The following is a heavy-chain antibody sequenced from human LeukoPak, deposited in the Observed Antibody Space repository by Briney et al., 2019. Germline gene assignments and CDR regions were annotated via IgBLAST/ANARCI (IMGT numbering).Heavy chain of an antibody. CDR1: GFTFSDYY. J-gene: IGHJ4*02. D-gene: IGHD2-2*01. CDR3: ARLYCSSTSCYPYYFDY. CDR2: ISSSSSYT. Sequence: GGSLRLSCAASGFTFSDYYMSWIRQAPGKGLEWVSYISSSSSYTNYADSVKGRFTISRDNSKNTLYLQMNSLRAEDTAVYYCARLYCSSTSCYPYYFDYWGQGTLVTVSS. V-gene: IGHV3-11*03.